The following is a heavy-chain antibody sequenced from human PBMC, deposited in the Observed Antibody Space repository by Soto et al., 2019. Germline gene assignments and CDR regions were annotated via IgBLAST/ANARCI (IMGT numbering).Heavy chain of an antibody. V-gene: IGHV4-4*07. Sequence: SETLSLTCTVSGASISGFYWSWIRKSAGKGLEWIGRIYATGTTDYNPSLKSRVMMSVDTSKKQFSLKLRSVTAADTAVYYCVRDGTKTLRDWFDPSGQGISVTVSS. CDR1: GASISGFY. J-gene: IGHJ5*02. CDR2: IYATGTT. D-gene: IGHD1-1*01. CDR3: VRDGTKTLRDWFDP.